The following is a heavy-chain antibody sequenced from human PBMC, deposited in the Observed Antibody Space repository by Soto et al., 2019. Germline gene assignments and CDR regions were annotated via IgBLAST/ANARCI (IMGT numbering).Heavy chain of an antibody. J-gene: IGHJ6*03. D-gene: IGHD2-2*01. Sequence: SGGSLILSCAASGFTFSSYAMSWVRQAPGKGLEWVSAISGSGGSTYYADSVKGRFTISRDNSKNTLYLQMNSLRAEDTAVYYCAKLYCSSTSCYVVYYYYYMDVWGKGTTVTVSS. CDR2: ISGSGGST. V-gene: IGHV3-23*01. CDR1: GFTFSSYA. CDR3: AKLYCSSTSCYVVYYYYYMDV.